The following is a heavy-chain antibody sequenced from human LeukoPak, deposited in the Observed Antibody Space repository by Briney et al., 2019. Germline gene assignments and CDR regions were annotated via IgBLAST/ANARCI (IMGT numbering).Heavy chain of an antibody. V-gene: IGHV4-39*01. J-gene: IGHJ6*02. CDR3: ASLLGYCSGGSCLYYYGMGV. D-gene: IGHD2-15*01. CDR1: GGSISSSSYY. Sequence: SETLSLTCTVSGGSISSSSYYWGWIRQPPGKGLEWIGSIYYSGSTYYNPSLKSRVTISVDTSKNQFSLKLSSVTAADTAVYYCASLLGYCSGGSCLYYYGMGVWGQGITVTVSS. CDR2: IYYSGST.